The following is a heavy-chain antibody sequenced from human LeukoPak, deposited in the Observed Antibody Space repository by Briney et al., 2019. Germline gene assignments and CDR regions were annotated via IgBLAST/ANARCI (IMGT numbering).Heavy chain of an antibody. CDR1: GGSISSGSYY. J-gene: IGHJ4*02. D-gene: IGHD6-6*01. Sequence: PSQTLSLTCTVSGGSISSGSYYWSWIRQPAGKGLEWIGRIYTSGSTNYNPSLNSRVTISVDTSKNQISLKLSSVTAADTAVYYCARNLAARAFDYWGQGTLVTVSS. CDR3: ARNLAARAFDY. V-gene: IGHV4-61*02. CDR2: IYTSGST.